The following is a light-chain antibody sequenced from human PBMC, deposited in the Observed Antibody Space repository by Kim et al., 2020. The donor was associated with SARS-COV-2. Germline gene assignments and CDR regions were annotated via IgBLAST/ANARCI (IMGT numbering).Light chain of an antibody. CDR1: QGISSY. J-gene: IGKJ3*01. Sequence: SASVGDRVTITCRASQGISSYLAWYQQKPGKAPKLLIYAASTLQSGVPSRFSGSGSGTDFTLTIGSLQPEDFATYYCQHLNSYPTFGPGTKVDIK. CDR2: AAS. CDR3: QHLNSYPT. V-gene: IGKV1-9*01.